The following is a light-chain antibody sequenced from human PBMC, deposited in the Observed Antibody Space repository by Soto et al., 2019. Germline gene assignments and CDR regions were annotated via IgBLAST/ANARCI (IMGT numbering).Light chain of an antibody. CDR1: QSVSSSY. Sequence: EIVFTQAPGTLSLSPGERATLSCSASQSVSSSYLAWYQQKPGQAPRLLIYGAPSRHTAISDGFSGSGSGTDFTLTISRLEPEDFEVYYCQQYGSSRVTFGGGTKWIS. V-gene: IGKV3-20*01. J-gene: IGKJ4*01. CDR3: QQYGSSRVT. CDR2: GAP.